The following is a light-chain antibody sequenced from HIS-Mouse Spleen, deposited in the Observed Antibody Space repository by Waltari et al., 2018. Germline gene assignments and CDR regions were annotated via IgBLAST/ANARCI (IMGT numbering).Light chain of an antibody. J-gene: IGLJ2*01. Sequence: QPALTQPASVSGSPGQSSPVSCTGSSSDDGGYIDVSRYQQHPGKAPNLIIYDVSNRPSGVSNRFSGSKSGNTASLTISGLQAEDEADYYCSSYTSSSFNVVFGGGTKLTVL. CDR1: SSDDGGYID. CDR3: SSYTSSSFNVV. CDR2: DVS. V-gene: IGLV2-14*03.